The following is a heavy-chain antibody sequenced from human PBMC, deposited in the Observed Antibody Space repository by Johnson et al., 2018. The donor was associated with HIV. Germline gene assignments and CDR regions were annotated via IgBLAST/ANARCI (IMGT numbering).Heavy chain of an antibody. D-gene: IGHD3-16*01. Sequence: QVLLVESGGGFVQPGGSLKLSCAASGFTFSDYYMRWIRQAPGKGLEWVSYISSSGSTIYYADSVKGRFTISRDNGMNSLYRQMNSRRAEDTAGYYCVRGGTAYLDRVSAFDIWGQGTIVTVSS. CDR3: VRGGTAYLDRVSAFDI. J-gene: IGHJ3*02. V-gene: IGHV3-11*04. CDR1: GFTFSDYY. CDR2: ISSSGSTI.